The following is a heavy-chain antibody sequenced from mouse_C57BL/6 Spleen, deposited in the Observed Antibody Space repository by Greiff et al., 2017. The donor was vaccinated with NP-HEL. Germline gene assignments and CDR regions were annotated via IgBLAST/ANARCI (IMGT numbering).Heavy chain of an antibody. CDR2: IYPGNSDT. J-gene: IGHJ2*01. D-gene: IGHD1-1*01. Sequence: VQLQQSGTVLARPGASVKMSCKTSGYTFTSYWMHWVKQRPGQGLEWIGAIYPGNSDTSYNQKFKGKAKLTAVTSASTAYMELSSLTNEDSAVYYCTRPYYYGSSYVFDYWGQGTTLTVSS. V-gene: IGHV1-5*01. CDR3: TRPYYYGSSYVFDY. CDR1: GYTFTSYW.